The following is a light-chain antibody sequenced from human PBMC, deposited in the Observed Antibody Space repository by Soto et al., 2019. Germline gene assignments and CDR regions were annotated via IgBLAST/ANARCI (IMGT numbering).Light chain of an antibody. CDR2: SAS. CDR1: QSLSGGY. V-gene: IGKV3-20*01. Sequence: ELVLTQSPGTPSLSPGERATLSCRASQSLSGGYLAWFQQKPGQAPRLLIHSASSRDTGIPDRFSGSGSGTDFTLLISRLEPEDFVVYYCQQNSSLPITFGQGTRLEIK. J-gene: IGKJ5*01. CDR3: QQNSSLPIT.